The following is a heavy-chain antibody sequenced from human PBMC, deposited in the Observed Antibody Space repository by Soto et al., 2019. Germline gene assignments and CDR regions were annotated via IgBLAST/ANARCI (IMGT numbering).Heavy chain of an antibody. CDR2: ISGYNGAT. Sequence: QLQLVQSGAEVKKPGASVKVSCKASGYTLTSYGITWVRQAPGQGLEWMGWISGYNGATNYAYKLQGRVTMTTDTSTNTAYMELRSLRPDDTAVYYCATCYSHVWPRGNLDPWGQGTLVTVSS. D-gene: IGHD1-26*01. CDR1: GYTLTSYG. J-gene: IGHJ5*02. V-gene: IGHV1-18*01. CDR3: ATCYSHVWPRGNLDP.